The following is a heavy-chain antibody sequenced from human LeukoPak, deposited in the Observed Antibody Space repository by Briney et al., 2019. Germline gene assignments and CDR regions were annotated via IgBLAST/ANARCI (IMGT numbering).Heavy chain of an antibody. Sequence: PSETLSLTCAVYGGSFSGYYWSWIRQPPGKGLEWIGEINHSGSTNYNPSLKSRVTISVDTSKNQFSLKLSSVTAADTAVYYCARDTGTRFLFDNSYMDVWGKGTTVTVSS. V-gene: IGHV4-34*01. D-gene: IGHD1-1*01. CDR3: ARDTGTRFLFDNSYMDV. J-gene: IGHJ6*03. CDR2: INHSGST. CDR1: GGSFSGYY.